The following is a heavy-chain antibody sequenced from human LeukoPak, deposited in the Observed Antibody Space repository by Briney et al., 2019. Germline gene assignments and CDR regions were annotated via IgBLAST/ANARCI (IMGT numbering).Heavy chain of an antibody. D-gene: IGHD5-12*01. CDR2: IIPIFGTA. J-gene: IGHJ4*02. V-gene: IGHV1-69*06. Sequence: VASVKVSCKASGYTFSSYAISWVRHAPGQVLEWMGGIIPIFGTANYAQKFQGRVTITADKSTSTAYMELSSLRSEDTAVYYCARAGGGYDYFDYWGQGTLVTVSS. CDR3: ARAGGGYDYFDY. CDR1: GYTFSSYA.